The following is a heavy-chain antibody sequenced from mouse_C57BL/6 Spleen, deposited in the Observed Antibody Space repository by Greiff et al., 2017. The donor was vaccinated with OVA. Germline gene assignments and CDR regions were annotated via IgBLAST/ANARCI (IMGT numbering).Heavy chain of an antibody. J-gene: IGHJ4*01. CDR2: ISYDGSN. CDR1: GYSITSGYY. Sequence: EVKLQESGPGLVKPSQSLSLTCSVTGYSITSGYYWNWIRQFPGNKLEWMGYISYDGSNNYNPSLKNRISITRDTSKNQFFLKLNSVTTEDTATYDCARDEGFDFYSNYFYAMDYWGQGTSVTVSS. D-gene: IGHD2-5*01. V-gene: IGHV3-6*01. CDR3: ARDEGFDFYSNYFYAMDY.